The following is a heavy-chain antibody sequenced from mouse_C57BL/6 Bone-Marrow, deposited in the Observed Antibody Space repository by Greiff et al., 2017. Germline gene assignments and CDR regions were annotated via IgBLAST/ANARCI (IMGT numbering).Heavy chain of an antibody. CDR3: ARRGTTVVARAMDY. CDR2: IISGGSYT. V-gene: IGHV5-6*01. CDR1: GFTFSSYG. D-gene: IGHD1-1*01. J-gene: IGHJ4*01. Sequence: EVQVVESGGDLVKPGGSLKLSCAASGFTFSSYGMSWVRQTPDKRLEWVATIISGGSYTYYPDSVKGRFTISRDNAKNTLYLQMSSLKSEDTAMYYCARRGTTVVARAMDYWGQGTSVTVSA.